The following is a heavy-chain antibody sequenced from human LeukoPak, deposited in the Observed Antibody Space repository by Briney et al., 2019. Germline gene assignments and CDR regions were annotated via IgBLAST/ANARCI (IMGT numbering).Heavy chain of an antibody. CDR2: IKRKTDGRTT. J-gene: IGHJ4*02. CDR3: TRAIGY. CDR1: GFTFSKAW. V-gene: IGHV3-15*01. Sequence: GGSLRLSCAASGFTFSKAWMSWVRQARGKGREWVGRIKRKTDGRTTDYAAPVKGRFTISRDDSKNTLYLQMNSLKPEDTAVYYCTRAIGYWGQGTLVTVSS.